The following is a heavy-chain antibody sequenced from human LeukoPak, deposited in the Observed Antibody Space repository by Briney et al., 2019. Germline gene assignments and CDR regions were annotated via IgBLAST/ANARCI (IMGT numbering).Heavy chain of an antibody. CDR1: GFTFSSYG. V-gene: IGHV3-30*03. CDR2: ISYDGSNK. CDR3: APGPRYIAAAGPIDY. J-gene: IGHJ4*02. D-gene: IGHD6-13*01. Sequence: GGSLRLSCAASGFTFSSYGMHWVRQAPGKGLEWMAVISYDGSNKYYADSVKGRFTIPRDNSKNTLYLQMNSLGAEDTAVYYCAPGPRYIAAAGPIDYWGQGTLVTVSS.